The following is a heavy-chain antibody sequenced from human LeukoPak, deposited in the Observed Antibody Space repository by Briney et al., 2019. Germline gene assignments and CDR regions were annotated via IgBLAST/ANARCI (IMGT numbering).Heavy chain of an antibody. D-gene: IGHD5-12*01. Sequence: PSETLSLTCAVYGGSFSGYYWSWIRQPPGKGLEWIGEINHSGSTNYNPSLKSRVTISVDTSKNQFSLKLSSVTAADTAVYYCARADRGFVATGPHWFDPWGQGTLVTVSS. V-gene: IGHV4-34*01. CDR1: GGSFSGYY. J-gene: IGHJ5*02. CDR2: INHSGST. CDR3: ARADRGFVATGPHWFDP.